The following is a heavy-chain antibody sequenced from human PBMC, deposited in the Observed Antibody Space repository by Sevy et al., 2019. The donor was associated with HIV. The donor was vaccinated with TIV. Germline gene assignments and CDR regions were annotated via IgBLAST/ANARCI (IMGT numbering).Heavy chain of an antibody. D-gene: IGHD2-8*01. CDR3: VGPKLTYTNGWHYFDY. CDR2: IRHGGYT. J-gene: IGHJ4*02. CDR1: GASISNTAYY. V-gene: IGHV4-39*01. Sequence: SETLSLTCIVSGASISNTAYYWGWIRQSPGKGLEWIASIRHGGYTFYNPSLKSRITLSADATKNQFSLKLTSVSAADTSIYYCVGPKLTYTNGWHYFDYWGQGTVVTVSS.